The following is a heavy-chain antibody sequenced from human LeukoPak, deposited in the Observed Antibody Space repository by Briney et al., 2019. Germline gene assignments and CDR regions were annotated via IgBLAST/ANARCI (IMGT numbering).Heavy chain of an antibody. D-gene: IGHD5-24*01. V-gene: IGHV1-24*01. Sequence: ASVKVSCKVSGYTLTELSMHWVRQAPGKGLEWMGGFDPEDGETIYAQKFQGRVTMTEDTSTDTAYMELSSLRSEDTAVYYCATGPWLQYYMDVWGKGTTVTVSS. CDR2: FDPEDGET. CDR1: GYTLTELS. J-gene: IGHJ6*03. CDR3: ATGPWLQYYMDV.